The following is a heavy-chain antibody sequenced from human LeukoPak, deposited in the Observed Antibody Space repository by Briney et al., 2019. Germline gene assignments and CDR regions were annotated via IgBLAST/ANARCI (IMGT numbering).Heavy chain of an antibody. Sequence: GGSLRLFCADSGFTFSSYEMNWVRQAPGMGLEWVSYISSGGGTIYYADSVKGRFTISRDNAKNSLYLQMNSLRAEDTAVYYCAREGSSSYYLDFRGQGTLVTVSS. D-gene: IGHD6-6*01. V-gene: IGHV3-48*03. CDR1: GFTFSSYE. CDR3: AREGSSSYYLDF. CDR2: ISSGGGTI. J-gene: IGHJ4*02.